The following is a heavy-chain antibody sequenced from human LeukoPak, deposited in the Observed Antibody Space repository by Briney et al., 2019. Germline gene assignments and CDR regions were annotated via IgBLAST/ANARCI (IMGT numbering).Heavy chain of an antibody. D-gene: IGHD6-6*01. CDR3: ARGRIAAPRGAFDI. CDR1: GFTFSSYS. V-gene: IGHV3-21*01. CDR2: ISSSSSYI. J-gene: IGHJ3*02. Sequence: GSLGLSCAASGFTFSSYSMNWVRQAPGKGLEWVSSISSSSSYIYYADSVKGRFTISRDNAKNSLYLQMNSLRAEDTAVYYCARGRIAAPRGAFDIWGQGTMVTVSS.